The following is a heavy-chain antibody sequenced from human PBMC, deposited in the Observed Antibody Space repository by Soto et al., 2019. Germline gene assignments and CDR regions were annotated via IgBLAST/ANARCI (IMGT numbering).Heavy chain of an antibody. V-gene: IGHV4-39*01. J-gene: IGHJ3*02. Sequence: SETLSLTCTVSGGSISSSSYYWGWIRQPPGKGLEWIGSIYYSGSTYYNPSLKSRVTISVDTSKNQFSLKLSSVTAADTAVYYLAVATILVDAFDIWGQGTMVTVSS. CDR3: AVATILVDAFDI. CDR2: IYYSGST. CDR1: GGSISSSSYY. D-gene: IGHD5-12*01.